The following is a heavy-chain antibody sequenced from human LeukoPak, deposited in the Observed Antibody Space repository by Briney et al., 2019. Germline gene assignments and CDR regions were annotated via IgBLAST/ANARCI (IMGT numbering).Heavy chain of an antibody. V-gene: IGHV3-21*01. CDR1: GFTFSSYS. Sequence: PGGSLRLSCAASGFTFSSYSMNWVRQAPGKGLEWVSSISSSSSYIYYADSVKGRFTISRENAKNSLYLQMNSLRAGDTAVYYCARDYVEGDDSGDQIDYWGQGTLVTVSS. CDR2: ISSSSSYI. J-gene: IGHJ4*02. CDR3: ARDYVEGDDSGDQIDY. D-gene: IGHD4-17*01.